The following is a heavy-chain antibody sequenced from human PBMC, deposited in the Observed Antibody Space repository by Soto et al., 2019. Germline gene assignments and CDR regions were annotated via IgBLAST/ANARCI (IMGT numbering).Heavy chain of an antibody. CDR3: ARNDQGGSRS. CDR2: ISSGSNYI. D-gene: IGHD2-2*01. J-gene: IGHJ5*02. V-gene: IGHV3-21*01. Sequence: PGGSLRLSCVASGFTFSNYNMNWVRQAPGKGLEWVSSISSGSNYIVYADSMKGRFTISRDNAKNSLYLEMSSLRVEDTAVYFCARNDQGGSRSWGQGT. CDR1: GFTFSNYN.